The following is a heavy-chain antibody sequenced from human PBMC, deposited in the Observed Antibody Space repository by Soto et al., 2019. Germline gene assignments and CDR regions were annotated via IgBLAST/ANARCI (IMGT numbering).Heavy chain of an antibody. CDR2: SYSTGGT. J-gene: IGHJ4*02. Sequence: GGSLRLSCAASGFTLGKYTMGWVRQAPGKGLEWVAESYSTGGTEYADSVKGRFTISRDNSKNTLFLQMNSLGVEDTALYYCARDSEPDGIWPFDSWGQGTLVTVS. V-gene: IGHV3-23*01. D-gene: IGHD1-20*01. CDR1: GFTLGKYT. CDR3: ARDSEPDGIWPFDS.